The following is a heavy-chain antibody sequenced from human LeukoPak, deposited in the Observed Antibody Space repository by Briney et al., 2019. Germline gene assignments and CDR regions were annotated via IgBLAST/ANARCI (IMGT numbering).Heavy chain of an antibody. CDR2: ISSSSSTI. CDR3: ARDRTRAAAGIDY. J-gene: IGHJ4*02. V-gene: IGHV3-48*01. Sequence: PGGSLRLSCAASGFTFSSYSMNWVRQAPGKGVEWVSYISSSSSTIYYADSVKGRFTISRDNAKNSLYLQMNSLRAEDTAVYYCARDRTRAAAGIDYWGQGTLVTVSS. D-gene: IGHD6-13*01. CDR1: GFTFSSYS.